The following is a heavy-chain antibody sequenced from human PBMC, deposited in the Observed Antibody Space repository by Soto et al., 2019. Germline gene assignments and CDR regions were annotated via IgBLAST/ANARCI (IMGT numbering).Heavy chain of an antibody. CDR2: INPSGGGT. J-gene: IGHJ4*02. Sequence: QVQLVQSGAEVKKPGASVKVSCKASGYTFSNYYIHWVRQAPGQGLEWVGIINPSGGGTTYAQKFQRRVTMTMDTSTSTVYMELSILRSEDPDLYYCARDNDPIFRVDYDYWGQGTLVTVSS. CDR1: GYTFSNYY. D-gene: IGHD3-3*01. CDR3: ARDNDPIFRVDYDY. V-gene: IGHV1-46*01.